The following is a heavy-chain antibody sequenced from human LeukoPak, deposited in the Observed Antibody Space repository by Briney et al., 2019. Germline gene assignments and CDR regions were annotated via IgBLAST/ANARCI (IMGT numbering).Heavy chain of an antibody. V-gene: IGHV3-33*01. D-gene: IGHD2-15*01. J-gene: IGHJ4*02. CDR3: ARLGSKWSFDY. CDR2: IWYDGSNK. CDR1: GFTFSNYG. Sequence: GGSLRLSCAGSGFTFSNYGMNWVRQAPGKRLEWVAVIWYDGSNKYYADSVKGRFTISRDNSESTVYLQMNSLRAEDTAVYYCARLGSKWSFDYWGQGTLVTVSS.